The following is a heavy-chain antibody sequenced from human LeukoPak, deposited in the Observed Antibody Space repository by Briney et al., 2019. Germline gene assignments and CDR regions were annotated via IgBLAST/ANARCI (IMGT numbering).Heavy chain of an antibody. J-gene: IGHJ5*02. V-gene: IGHV5-51*01. CDR1: GYSFTSYW. Sequence: GESLQISCKGSGYSFTSYWIGWVRQLPGKGLEWMGIIYPGDSDTRYSPSFQGQVTISADKSISTAYLQWSSLKASDTAMYYCARRGYSGYEPFDPWGQGTLVTVSS. D-gene: IGHD5-12*01. CDR2: IYPGDSDT. CDR3: ARRGYSGYEPFDP.